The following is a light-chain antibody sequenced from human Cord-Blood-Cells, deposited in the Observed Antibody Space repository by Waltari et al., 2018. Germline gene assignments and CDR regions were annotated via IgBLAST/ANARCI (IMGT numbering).Light chain of an antibody. V-gene: IGLV2-8*01. CDR3: SSYAGSNNV. CDR1: SSDVGGYKY. CDR2: EVS. Sequence: QSALTQPPSASGSPGQSVTISCTGTSSDVGGYKYASWYQQHPGKAPKLMIYEVSKRPSGVPDRFSGSKSGNTASLTVSGLQAEDEADYYCSSYAGSNNVFGTGTKVTVL. J-gene: IGLJ1*01.